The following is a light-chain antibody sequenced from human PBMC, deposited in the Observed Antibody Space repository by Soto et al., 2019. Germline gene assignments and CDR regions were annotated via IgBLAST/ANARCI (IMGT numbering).Light chain of an antibody. J-gene: IGKJ3*01. Sequence: QSPSTLSASVGDRVTITCRASQSISRSLAWYQQKPGKAPSPLIYDASSLEGGVPSRFSGSGFGTEFTRTITNLQPADFATYYCQQYSDFLISFGPGTTVDFK. V-gene: IGKV1-5*01. CDR2: DAS. CDR3: QQYSDFLIS. CDR1: QSISRS.